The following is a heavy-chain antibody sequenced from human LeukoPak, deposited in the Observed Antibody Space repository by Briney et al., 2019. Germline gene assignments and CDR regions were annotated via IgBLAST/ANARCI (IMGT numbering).Heavy chain of an antibody. Sequence: SQTLSLTCTVSGGSISSGSYYWSWIRQPAGKGLEWIGRIYTSGSTNYNPSLKSRVTISVDTSKNQFSLKLSSVTAADTAVYYCARAGPFGNWFDPWGQGTLVTVSS. J-gene: IGHJ5*02. D-gene: IGHD3-10*01. CDR3: ARAGPFGNWFDP. CDR2: IYTSGST. V-gene: IGHV4-61*02. CDR1: GGSISSGSYY.